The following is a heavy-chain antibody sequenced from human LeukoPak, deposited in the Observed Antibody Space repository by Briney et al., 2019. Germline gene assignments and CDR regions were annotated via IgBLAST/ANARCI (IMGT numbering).Heavy chain of an antibody. Sequence: ASVKVSCKASGGTFSSYAISWVRQAPGQGLEWMGGIIPIFGTANYAQKFQGRVTITADESTSTAYMELSSLRPEDTAVYYCATYYDRAMDVWGQGTTVTVSS. CDR2: IIPIFGTA. V-gene: IGHV1-69*13. CDR1: GGTFSSYA. CDR3: ATYYDRAMDV. D-gene: IGHD3-22*01. J-gene: IGHJ6*02.